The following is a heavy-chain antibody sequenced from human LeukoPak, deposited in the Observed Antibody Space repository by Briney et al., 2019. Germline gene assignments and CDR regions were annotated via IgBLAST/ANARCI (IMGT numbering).Heavy chain of an antibody. V-gene: IGHV3-23*01. D-gene: IGHD6-6*01. CDR2: ISGSGGST. CDR3: AKDWRRSSSAISTYVDY. Sequence: HPGGSLRLSCAASGFTFSSYAMSWVRQAPGKGLEWVSAISGSGGSTYYADSVKGRFTISRDNSKNTLYLQMNSLRAEDTAVYYCAKDWRRSSSAISTYVDYWGQGTLVTASS. J-gene: IGHJ4*02. CDR1: GFTFSSYA.